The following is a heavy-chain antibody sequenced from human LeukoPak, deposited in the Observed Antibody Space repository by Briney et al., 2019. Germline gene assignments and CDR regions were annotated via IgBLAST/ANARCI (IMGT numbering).Heavy chain of an antibody. CDR1: GFTFSSYW. Sequence: AGSLRLSCAASGFTFSSYWMSWVRQAPGKGLEWVANIKQDGTEKYYVDSVRGRFTISRDNAKNSLYLQMNSQRAEDTAVYYCATPSGYSSGWYPFDYWGQGTLVTVSS. J-gene: IGHJ4*02. V-gene: IGHV3-7*01. CDR3: ATPSGYSSGWYPFDY. D-gene: IGHD6-19*01. CDR2: IKQDGTEK.